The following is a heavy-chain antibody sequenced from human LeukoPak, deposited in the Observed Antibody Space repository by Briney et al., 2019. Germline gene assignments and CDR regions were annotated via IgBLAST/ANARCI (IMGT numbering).Heavy chain of an antibody. D-gene: IGHD6-19*01. CDR3: ARAVSGWFY. Sequence: GASVKVSCKASGYTLTGYYMHWVRQAPGPGLGWMGWIDPNSGGTTYAQKFQYKDTMPRHTSISTADMELSRLRSGDTAVDSRARAVSGWFYWGQGTLVTVSS. J-gene: IGHJ4*02. CDR1: GYTLTGYY. V-gene: IGHV1-2*02. CDR2: IDPNSGGT.